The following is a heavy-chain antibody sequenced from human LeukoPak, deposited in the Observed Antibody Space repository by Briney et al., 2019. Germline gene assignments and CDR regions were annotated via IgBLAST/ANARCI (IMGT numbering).Heavy chain of an antibody. V-gene: IGHV3-48*02. Sequence: GGSLRLSRVATGFSFSNYSTHWVRQAPGKGLEWVSYISRTGNIVYYADSVKGRFTISRDNAKDSLFLQMDSLRDEDTAVYYCANLTHWGQGILVTVSS. J-gene: IGHJ4*02. D-gene: IGHD2-21*02. CDR2: ISRTGNIV. CDR3: ANLTH. CDR1: GFSFSNYS.